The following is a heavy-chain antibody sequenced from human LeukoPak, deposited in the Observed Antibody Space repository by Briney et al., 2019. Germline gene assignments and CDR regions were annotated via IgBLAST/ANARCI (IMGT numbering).Heavy chain of an antibody. D-gene: IGHD1-26*01. CDR2: FDLEDGET. J-gene: IGHJ3*02. Sequence: ASVKVSCKVSGYTLTELSMHWVRQAPGKGREWMGGFDLEDGETIYAQKFQGRVTMTEDTSTDTAYMELSSLRSEDTAVYYCATSAGVKWEHLGAFDIWRQGTMVTVSS. CDR1: GYTLTELS. CDR3: ATSAGVKWEHLGAFDI. V-gene: IGHV1-24*01.